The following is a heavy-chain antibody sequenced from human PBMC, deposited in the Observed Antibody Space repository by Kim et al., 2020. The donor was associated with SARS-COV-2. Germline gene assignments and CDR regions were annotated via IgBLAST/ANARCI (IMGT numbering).Heavy chain of an antibody. CDR2: ILYDVTNK. V-gene: IGHV3-30*04. CDR1: GFTFSNHA. J-gene: IGHJ4*02. Sequence: GGSLRLSCTASGFTFSNHAMHWVRQAPGKGPEWVAVILYDVTNKYYVDSVKGRFTISRDNSKNTVYLQMNFLRGEDTAIYYCARDVGDYGDEYFDYWGQGTLVTVSS. CDR3: ARDVGDYGDEYFDY. D-gene: IGHD4-17*01.